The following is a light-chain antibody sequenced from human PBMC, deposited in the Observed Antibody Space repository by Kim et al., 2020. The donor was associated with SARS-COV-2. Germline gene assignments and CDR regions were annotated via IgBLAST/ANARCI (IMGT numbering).Light chain of an antibody. Sequence: EIVLTQSPATLSLSPGERATLSCGASQSVSTSLAWFQQKPGQAPRLVMFDASNRATGVPARFSGSGSGTDFSLTISSLEPEDFAVYYCQQRSDWPLTFGGGTKVDIK. CDR1: QSVSTS. V-gene: IGKV3-11*01. CDR2: DAS. J-gene: IGKJ4*01. CDR3: QQRSDWPLT.